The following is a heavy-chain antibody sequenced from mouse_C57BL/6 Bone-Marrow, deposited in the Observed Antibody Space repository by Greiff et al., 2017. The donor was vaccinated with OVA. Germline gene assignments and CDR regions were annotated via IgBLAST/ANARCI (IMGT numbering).Heavy chain of an antibody. D-gene: IGHD1-1*01. CDR2: IRSKSSNYAT. CDR3: VRALTVVATYYYAMDY. CDR1: GFTFNTYA. Sequence: EVQVVESGGGLVQPKGSLKLSCAASGFTFNTYAMHWVRQAPGKGLEWVARIRSKSSNYATYYADSVKDRFTISRDDSQSMLYLQMNNLKTEDTAMYYCVRALTVVATYYYAMDYWGQGTSVTVSS. J-gene: IGHJ4*01. V-gene: IGHV10-3*01.